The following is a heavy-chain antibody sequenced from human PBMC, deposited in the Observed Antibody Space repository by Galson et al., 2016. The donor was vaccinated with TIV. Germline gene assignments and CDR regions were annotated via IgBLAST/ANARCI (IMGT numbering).Heavy chain of an antibody. J-gene: IGHJ4*02. CDR3: ARGYRVVDY. V-gene: IGHV3-21*01. Sequence: SLRLSCADSVFPFSGFSMNWVRQTPGKGLEWVAFISSTSSYTYYADSVRGRFTISRDNANNIVYLQMSSLRAEDTAVYYCARGYRVVDYWGLGTLVTVSS. CDR2: ISSTSSYT. CDR1: VFPFSGFS. D-gene: IGHD1-26*01.